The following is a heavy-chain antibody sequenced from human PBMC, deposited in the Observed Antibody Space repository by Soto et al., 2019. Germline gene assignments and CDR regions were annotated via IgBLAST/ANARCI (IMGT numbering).Heavy chain of an antibody. D-gene: IGHD6-19*01. CDR3: AMLGGWSGGSSGMDV. Sequence: EVQLVESGGGLVQPGGSLRLSGAASGLIFSDYHMDWVRQAPGKGLEWVGRIRRKANSYTTEYAASVKGRFTISRDDSKNSLYLQMNSPKSEDTAVYYCAMLGGWSGGSSGMDVWGLGTTVTVSS. CDR2: IRRKANSYTT. V-gene: IGHV3-72*01. J-gene: IGHJ6*02. CDR1: GLIFSDYH.